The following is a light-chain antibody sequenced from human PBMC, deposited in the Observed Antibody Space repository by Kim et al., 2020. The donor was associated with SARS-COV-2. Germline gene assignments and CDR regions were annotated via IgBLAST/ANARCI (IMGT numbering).Light chain of an antibody. Sequence: TSVGDRVTITFRASQDISNYVVWYQQKPGKVPTVLIYAASALHSGVPPRFSGGGFGTDFTLTISSLQPEDVATYYCQKYNAAPWTFGQGTKVDI. CDR2: AAS. CDR3: QKYNAAPWT. V-gene: IGKV1-27*01. J-gene: IGKJ1*01. CDR1: QDISNY.